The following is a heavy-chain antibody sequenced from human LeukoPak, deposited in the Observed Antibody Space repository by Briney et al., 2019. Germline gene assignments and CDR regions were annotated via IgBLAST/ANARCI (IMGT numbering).Heavy chain of an antibody. CDR3: ARDRFSWFDP. Sequence: SETLSLTCTVSGGSISSYYWSWIRQPPGKGLEWIGYIYYSGSTNYNPSLKSRVTISVDTSKNQFSLKLSSVTAADTAVYYCARDRFSWFDPWGQGTLVTASS. J-gene: IGHJ5*02. CDR1: GGSISSYY. V-gene: IGHV4-59*01. D-gene: IGHD3-10*01. CDR2: IYYSGST.